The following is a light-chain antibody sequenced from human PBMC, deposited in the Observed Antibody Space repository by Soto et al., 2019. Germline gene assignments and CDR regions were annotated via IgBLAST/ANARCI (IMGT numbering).Light chain of an antibody. CDR2: GAS. J-gene: IGKJ5*01. V-gene: IGKV3-15*01. CDR1: QSVSSN. CDR3: QQYNNWPSIT. Sequence: EIVMKQSPATLSVSQGERATLSCRASQSVSSNLAWYQQKPGQAPRLLIYGASTRATGIPARFSGSGSGTEFTLTISSLQSEDFAVYYCQQYNNWPSITFGQVTLLEIK.